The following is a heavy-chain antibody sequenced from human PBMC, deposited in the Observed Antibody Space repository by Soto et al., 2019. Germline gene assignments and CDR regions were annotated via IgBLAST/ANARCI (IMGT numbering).Heavy chain of an antibody. CDR2: ISSSFVSM. D-gene: IGHD3-9*01. J-gene: IGHJ4*02. CDR1: GFPFSNYY. CDR3: ARVSATGWVVNGREYFDY. Sequence: HVELVQFGGGLVKPGGSLRFSCAVSGFPFSNYYMSWIRQAPGKGLEWLADISSSFVSMHYADSVKDRFSISRHNANNSLFLQMNSLRADDTAVYYCARVSATGWVVNGREYFDYWGQGALVTVSS. V-gene: IGHV3-11*01.